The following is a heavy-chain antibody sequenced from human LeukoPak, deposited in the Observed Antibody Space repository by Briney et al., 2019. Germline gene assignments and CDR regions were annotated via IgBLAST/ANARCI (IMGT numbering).Heavy chain of an antibody. CDR1: GFTFSIYA. V-gene: IGHV3-23*01. D-gene: IGHD4-17*01. CDR2: VISSGGST. J-gene: IGHJ3*02. Sequence: GGSLRLSCVASGFTFSIYAMSWVRHAPGEGLEWVSTVISSGGSTYYADSAKGRFTISRDNSKSTLYLQMNSLRAEDTAVYYCAKVYGDYSHPFAIWGQGTMVTVSS. CDR3: AKVYGDYSHPFAI.